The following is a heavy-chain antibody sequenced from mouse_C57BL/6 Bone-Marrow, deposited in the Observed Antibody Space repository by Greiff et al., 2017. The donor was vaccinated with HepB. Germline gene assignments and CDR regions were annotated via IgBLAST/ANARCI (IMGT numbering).Heavy chain of an antibody. V-gene: IGHV6-3*01. J-gene: IGHJ2*01. CDR3: TEGLLLRGHYFDY. D-gene: IGHD1-1*01. CDR1: GFTFSNYW. Sequence: EVMLVESGGGLVQPGGSMKLSCVASGFTFSNYWMNWVRQSPEKGLEWVAQIRLKSDNYATHYAESVKGRFTISRDDSKSSVYLQMNNLRAEDTGIYYCTEGLLLRGHYFDYWGQGTTLTVSS. CDR2: IRLKSDNYAT.